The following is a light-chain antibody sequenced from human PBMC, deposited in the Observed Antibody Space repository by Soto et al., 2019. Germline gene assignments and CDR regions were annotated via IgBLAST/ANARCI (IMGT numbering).Light chain of an antibody. V-gene: IGKV3-15*01. J-gene: IGKJ1*01. CDR2: GAS. CDR1: QSVSSN. CDR3: QQYNNWPPCT. Sequence: EIVMTQSPSTLSVSPGERATLSCRASQSVSSNLASYQQQPGQAPRLLIYGASTRATGIPARFSGSGSGTEFTLTISSLQSEDFAVYYCQQYNNWPPCTFGQGTKVEIK.